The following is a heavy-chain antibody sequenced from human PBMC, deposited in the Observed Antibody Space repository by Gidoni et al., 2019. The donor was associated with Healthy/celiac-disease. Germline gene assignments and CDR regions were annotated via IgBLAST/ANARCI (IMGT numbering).Heavy chain of an antibody. Sequence: EVQLLESGGGLVQPGGSLRGSCAAPGSTLGSCAMSWVRQAPGKGLGWVSAISGSGGSTYYADSVKGRFTISRDNSKNTLYLQMNRLRAEDTAVYYCVKTSLRGRDAFDIWGQGTMVTVSS. CDR3: VKTSLRGRDAFDI. V-gene: IGHV3-23*01. CDR2: ISGSGGST. D-gene: IGHD6-6*01. J-gene: IGHJ3*02. CDR1: GSTLGSCA.